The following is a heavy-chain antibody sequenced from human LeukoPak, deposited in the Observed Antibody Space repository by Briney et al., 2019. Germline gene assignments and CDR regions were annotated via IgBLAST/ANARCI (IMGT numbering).Heavy chain of an antibody. D-gene: IGHD5-18*01. V-gene: IGHV4-59*12. CDR2: IYYSGST. J-gene: IGHJ5*02. CDR3: ARDRGGTAMSFSLDP. CDR1: GDSISSYY. Sequence: PSETLSLTCTVSGDSISSYYSSWIRQPPGKGLERIGSIYYSGSTYYNPSLKSRVTISVDTSNNQFSLKLSSVTAADTAVYYCARDRGGTAMSFSLDPWGQGTLVTVSS.